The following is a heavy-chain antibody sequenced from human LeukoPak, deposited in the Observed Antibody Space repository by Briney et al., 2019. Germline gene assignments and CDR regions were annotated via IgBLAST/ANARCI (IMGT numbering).Heavy chain of an antibody. CDR1: GCARSTSGVG. J-gene: IGHJ5*02. CDR3: AHSGDNSNYNVEYGLDP. CDR2: IYWDDDK. Sequence: SGPTLANPTQTLTLTCTFCGCARSTSGVGVGWIRQPPGKAPECLPLIYWDDDKLSSPSLKSRLTIPKDTSKTQVVLTMTNMDPVATATYSCAHSGDNSNYNVEYGLDPWGQGTLVTVSS. V-gene: IGHV2-5*02. D-gene: IGHD1-7*01.